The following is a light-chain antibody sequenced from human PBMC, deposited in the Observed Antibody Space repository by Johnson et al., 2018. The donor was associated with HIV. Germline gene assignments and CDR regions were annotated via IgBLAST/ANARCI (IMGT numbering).Light chain of an antibody. CDR3: GTWDSSLRVGV. CDR1: SSNIGNNY. V-gene: IGLV1-51*01. CDR2: DNN. Sequence: QSVLTQPPSVSAAPGQKVTISCSGSSSNIGNNYVSWYQQLPGTAPKLLIYDNNKRPSGISDRFSGSKSGTSATLGITGLQTGDEADYYCGTWDSSLRVGVFGTGTKVTVL. J-gene: IGLJ1*01.